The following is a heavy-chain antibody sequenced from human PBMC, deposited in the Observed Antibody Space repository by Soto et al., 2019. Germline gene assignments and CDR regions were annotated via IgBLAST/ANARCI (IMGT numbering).Heavy chain of an antibody. V-gene: IGHV1-18*01. Sequence: RASVKVSCKASGYTFTSYGISWVRQAPGQGLEWMGWISAYNGNTNYAQKLQGRVTMTTDTSTSTAYMELRSLRSDDTAVYYCARDSMGSPTPYNGFDPWGQGTLVTVSS. D-gene: IGHD2-15*01. CDR3: ARDSMGSPTPYNGFDP. CDR1: GYTFTSYG. CDR2: ISAYNGNT. J-gene: IGHJ5*02.